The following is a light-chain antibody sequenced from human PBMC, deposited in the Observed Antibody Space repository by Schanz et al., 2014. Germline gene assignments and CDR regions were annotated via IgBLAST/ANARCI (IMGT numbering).Light chain of an antibody. J-gene: IGLJ2*01. CDR2: EVS. V-gene: IGLV2-8*01. CDR1: NSAVGGYNY. CDR3: SSFARHKV. Sequence: QSALTQPPSGSGSPGQSVTIPCTGTNSAVGGYNYVSWYQQHPGKAPKLMIYEVSKRPSGVPDRFSGSKSGNTASLTVSGLQAEVEADYYFSSFARHKVFGGGTKLTV.